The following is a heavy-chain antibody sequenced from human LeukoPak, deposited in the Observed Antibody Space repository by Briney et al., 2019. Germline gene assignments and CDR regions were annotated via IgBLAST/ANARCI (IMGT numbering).Heavy chain of an antibody. CDR2: IYHSGRT. Sequence: TSETLSLTCTVSGYSICSGYYWGWIRPPPGKGLEWIGRIYHSGRTYYKPSLKRRVTISVDTSKNQFSLKLSSVTAADTAVYYCARGPVCYYDSSGFCYYYYYYMDVWGKGTTVTISS. V-gene: IGHV4-38-2*02. J-gene: IGHJ6*03. CDR3: ARGPVCYYDSSGFCYYYYYYMDV. CDR1: GYSICSGYY. D-gene: IGHD3-22*01.